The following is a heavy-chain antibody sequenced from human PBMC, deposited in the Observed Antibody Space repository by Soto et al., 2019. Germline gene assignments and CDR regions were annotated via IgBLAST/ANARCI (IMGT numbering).Heavy chain of an antibody. Sequence: SETLSLTCTVSGGSISSYYWSWIRQPPGKGLEWIGYIYYSGSTNYNPSLKSRVTISVDTSKNQFSLKLSSVTAADTAVYYCMLGSGWKDFDYWGQGTLVTV. CDR3: MLGSGWKDFDY. J-gene: IGHJ4*02. V-gene: IGHV4-59*08. CDR2: IYYSGST. D-gene: IGHD3-22*01. CDR1: GGSISSYY.